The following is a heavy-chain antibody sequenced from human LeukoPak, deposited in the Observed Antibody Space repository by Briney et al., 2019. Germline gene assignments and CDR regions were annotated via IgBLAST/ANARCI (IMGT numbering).Heavy chain of an antibody. Sequence: PSETLSLTCAVYGGSFSGYYWSWIRQPPGKGLEWIGEINHSGSTNYNPSLKSRVTISVDPSKNQFSLKLSSVTAADTAVYYCAREPGNYYDSSGYSPWGQGTLVTVSS. CDR1: GGSFSGYY. CDR3: AREPGNYYDSSGYSP. J-gene: IGHJ5*02. V-gene: IGHV4-34*01. D-gene: IGHD3-22*01. CDR2: INHSGST.